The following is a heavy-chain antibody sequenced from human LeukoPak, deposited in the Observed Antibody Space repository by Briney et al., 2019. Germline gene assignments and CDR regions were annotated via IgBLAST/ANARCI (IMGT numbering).Heavy chain of an antibody. D-gene: IGHD1-26*01. V-gene: IGHV3-13*01. CDR1: GLTFSSYD. CDR3: ARESTVGAGLDY. CDR2: IGTAGDT. J-gene: IGHJ4*02. Sequence: GSLRLSCAASGLTFSSYDMHWVRQATGKGLEWVSAIGTAGDTYYPGSVKGRFTISRANAKNSLYLQLNSLRAGDTALYYCARESTVGAGLDYWGQGTLVTVSS.